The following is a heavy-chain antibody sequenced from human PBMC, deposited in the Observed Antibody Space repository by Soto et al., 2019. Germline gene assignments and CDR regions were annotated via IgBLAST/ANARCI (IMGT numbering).Heavy chain of an antibody. D-gene: IGHD6-13*01. V-gene: IGHV4-61*01. J-gene: IGHJ4*02. Sequence: QVQLQESGPGLVKPSETLSLTCTVSGGSVSSGSYYWSWIRQPPGKGLECIGYIYYSGSTNYNPSLMTRVTISVDTSKNQYALKLSSVTAADTAVYYCARVSSSWGLVNYFDYWGQGTLVTVSS. CDR3: ARVSSSWGLVNYFDY. CDR2: IYYSGST. CDR1: GGSVSSGSYY.